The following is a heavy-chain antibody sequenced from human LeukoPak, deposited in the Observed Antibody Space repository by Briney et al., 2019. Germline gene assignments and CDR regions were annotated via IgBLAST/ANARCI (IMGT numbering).Heavy chain of an antibody. CDR2: IIPIFGTA. CDR1: GGTFSSYA. Sequence: GASVKVSCKASGGTFSSYAISWLRQAPGQGLEWMGGIIPIFGTANYAQKFQGRVTITADESTSTAYMELSSLRSEDTAVYYCARDRGDYYYGMDVWGQGTTVTVSS. V-gene: IGHV1-69*13. CDR3: ARDRGDYYYGMDV. J-gene: IGHJ6*02.